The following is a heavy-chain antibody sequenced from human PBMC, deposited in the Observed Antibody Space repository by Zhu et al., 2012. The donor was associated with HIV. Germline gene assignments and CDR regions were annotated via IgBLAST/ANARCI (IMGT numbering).Heavy chain of an antibody. CDR2: IHHSGST. CDR3: ARLHQWLARGXLWYFDL. J-gene: IGHJ2*01. V-gene: IGHV4-4*02. CDR1: GGSISSSNW. Sequence: QVQLQESGPGLVKPSGTLSLTCAASGGSISSSNWWSWVRQPPGAELEWIGEIHHSGSTNYNPSLKSRVTISIDKSKNXFSLKMKSVTAADTAVYYCARLHQWLARGXLWYFDLWGPGTLVTVSX. D-gene: IGHD6-19*01.